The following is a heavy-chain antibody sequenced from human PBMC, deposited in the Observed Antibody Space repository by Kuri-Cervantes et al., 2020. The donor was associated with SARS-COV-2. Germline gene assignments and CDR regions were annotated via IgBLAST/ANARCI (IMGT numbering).Heavy chain of an antibody. CDR1: GYSISSGYY. Sequence: ESLKISCAVSGYSISSGYYWGWIRQPPGKGLEWIGSIYHSGSTYHNPSLKSRVTISADTSKNQFSLKLSSVTAADTAVYYCARVYDFWSGYRYINWFDPWGQGTLVTVSS. CDR3: ARVYDFWSGYRYINWFDP. J-gene: IGHJ5*02. V-gene: IGHV4-38-2*01. D-gene: IGHD3-3*01. CDR2: IYHSGST.